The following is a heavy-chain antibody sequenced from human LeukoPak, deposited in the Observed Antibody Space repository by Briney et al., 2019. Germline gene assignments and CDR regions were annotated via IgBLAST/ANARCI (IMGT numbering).Heavy chain of an antibody. D-gene: IGHD5-18*01. V-gene: IGHV3-48*03. CDR1: GFTFSSYE. CDR3: ATCGYTYGLYFDY. J-gene: IGHJ4*02. Sequence: QTGGSLRLSCAASGFTFSSYEMNWVRQAPGKGLEWVSYISSSGSTIYYADSVKGRFTISRDNAKNSLYLQMNSLRAEDTAVYYCATCGYTYGLYFDYWGQGTPVTVSS. CDR2: ISSSGSTI.